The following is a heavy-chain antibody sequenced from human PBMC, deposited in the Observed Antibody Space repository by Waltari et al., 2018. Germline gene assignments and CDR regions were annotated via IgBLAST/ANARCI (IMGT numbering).Heavy chain of an antibody. D-gene: IGHD2-15*01. J-gene: IGHJ4*02. CDR2: IIPMVDVG. CDR1: GSTFSSYT. Sequence: QVQLLQSGAEVKKPGSSVKVSCKASGSTFSSYTISWVRQAPGQGLEWMGRIIPMVDVGDYAQKLQDRLTITADKSTNTAYMELRSLTSEDTAIYYCARLANIGDPPDDYWGQGTLITVSS. CDR3: ARLANIGDPPDDY. V-gene: IGHV1-69*02.